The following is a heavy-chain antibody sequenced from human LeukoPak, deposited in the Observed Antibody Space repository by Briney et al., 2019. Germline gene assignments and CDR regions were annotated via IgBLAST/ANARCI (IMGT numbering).Heavy chain of an antibody. CDR1: GFTFSSYW. D-gene: IGHD2-2*01. CDR2: IKQDGSEK. J-gene: IGHJ4*02. CDR3: AKAGYCGSISCKFDY. Sequence: GGSLRLSCAASGFTFSSYWMSWVRQAPGKGLEWVANIKQDGSEKYYVDSVKGRFTISRDNAKNSLYLQMNSLRAEDTAVYYCAKAGYCGSISCKFDYWGQGTLVTVSS. V-gene: IGHV3-7*03.